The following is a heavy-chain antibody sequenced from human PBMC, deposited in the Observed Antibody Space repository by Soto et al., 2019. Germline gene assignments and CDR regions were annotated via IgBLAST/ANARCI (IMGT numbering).Heavy chain of an antibody. D-gene: IGHD3-10*01. V-gene: IGHV4-59*08. CDR1: GGSITNYY. CDR2: IQYNGYS. Sequence: QVQLQESGPGLVKPSEPLSLTCTVSGGSITNYYCSWFRQPPGKGLEWIGYIQYNGYSAYNLSLKRLVTMSMDTSKTQFSLMLESVTATDTAVYYCARHGFGSLHGLVDVWGQGTTVIVSS. CDR3: ARHGFGSLHGLVDV. J-gene: IGHJ6*02.